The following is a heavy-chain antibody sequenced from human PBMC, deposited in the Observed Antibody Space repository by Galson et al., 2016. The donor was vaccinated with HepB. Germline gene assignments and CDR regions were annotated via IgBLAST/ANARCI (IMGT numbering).Heavy chain of an antibody. CDR2: IIPIFGTA. J-gene: IGHJ4*02. D-gene: IGHD5-12*01. Sequence: SVKVSCKASGGTFSSYVFSWVRQAPGEGLQWMGGIIPIFGTATYAQKFQGRVTISADESTSTAYMELSSLRSEDTAVYYRARGLRGGYDWIFEYWGPGTLVTVSA. CDR3: ARGLRGGYDWIFEY. V-gene: IGHV1-69*13. CDR1: GGTFSSYV.